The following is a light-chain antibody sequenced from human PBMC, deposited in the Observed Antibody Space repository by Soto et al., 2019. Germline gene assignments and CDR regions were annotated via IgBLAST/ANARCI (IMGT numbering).Light chain of an antibody. CDR2: AAS. J-gene: IGKJ5*01. CDR1: QNIFSS. V-gene: IGKV1-39*01. Sequence: DIQMTQSPSSLSASVGDRVTITCRARQNIFSSLNWYQQKPGKAPKLLIYAASSLQSGVPSRFSGSGSGTDFTLTITSLQPEDFATYYCQQSYNSPPITFGQGTRLEIK. CDR3: QQSYNSPPIT.